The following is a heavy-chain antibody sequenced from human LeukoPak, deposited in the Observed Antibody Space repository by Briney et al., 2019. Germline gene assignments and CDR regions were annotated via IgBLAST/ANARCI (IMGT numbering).Heavy chain of an antibody. CDR2: IYHSGST. J-gene: IGHJ4*02. CDR1: GYSISSGYY. V-gene: IGHV4-38-2*02. D-gene: IGHD6-6*01. CDR3: ARERSSSSDY. Sequence: SENLSLTCAVSGYSISSGYYWGWIRQPPGKGLEWIGSIYHSGSTYYNPSLKSRVTISVDTSKNQFSLKLSSVTAADAAIYYCARERSSSSDYWGQGTLVTVSS.